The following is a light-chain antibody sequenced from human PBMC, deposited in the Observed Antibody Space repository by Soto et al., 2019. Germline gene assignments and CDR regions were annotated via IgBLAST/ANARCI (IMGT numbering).Light chain of an antibody. Sequence: DIVLTQSPGTLSLSPGDRATLSCRASQSVSTSYLAWYQQKPGQAPRLLIYGASTRATGIPARFSGSGSGTEFTLTISSLQSEDFAVYYCQQYNNWPSFGQGTKVDI. V-gene: IGKV3-15*01. J-gene: IGKJ1*01. CDR2: GAS. CDR1: QSVSTSY. CDR3: QQYNNWPS.